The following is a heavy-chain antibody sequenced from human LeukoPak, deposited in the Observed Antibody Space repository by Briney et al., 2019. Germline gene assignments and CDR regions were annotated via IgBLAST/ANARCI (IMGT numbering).Heavy chain of an antibody. J-gene: IGHJ4*02. Sequence: GGSLRLSCAASGFTFSSFAMNWVRQAPGKGLEWVAVVSYDGNIKYYADSVKGRFTISGDNSKNTLYLQMNSLRTEDTAVYFCARDYMVRDWGQGTLVTVSS. CDR1: GFTFSSFA. D-gene: IGHD3-10*01. CDR3: ARDYMVRD. CDR2: VSYDGNIK. V-gene: IGHV3-30*04.